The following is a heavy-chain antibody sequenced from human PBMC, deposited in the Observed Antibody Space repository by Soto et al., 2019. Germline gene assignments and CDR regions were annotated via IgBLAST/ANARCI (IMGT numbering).Heavy chain of an antibody. Sequence: SETLSLTCTVSGGSICRGEYYYSWIRQPPGKGLEWIGYIYYSGSTYYNPSLKSRVTISVDTSKNQFPLKLSSVTAADTAVYYCAGIQSKRLSGLDPWGQGTLVTVSS. D-gene: IGHD5-18*01. CDR3: AGIQSKRLSGLDP. CDR2: IYYSGST. V-gene: IGHV4-30-4*01. CDR1: GGSICRGEYY. J-gene: IGHJ5*02.